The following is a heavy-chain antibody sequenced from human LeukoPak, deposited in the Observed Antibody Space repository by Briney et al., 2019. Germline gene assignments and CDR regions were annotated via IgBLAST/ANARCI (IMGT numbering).Heavy chain of an antibody. J-gene: IGHJ4*02. D-gene: IGHD5-12*01. V-gene: IGHV1-18*01. Sequence: ASVKVSCKVSGYTFTSYGINWVRQAPGQGLEWMGWISAYNGNTNYAQKVQGRVTMTTDRSTSTAYMELRSLRSDDTAVYYCARGGYSGYDPNYFNYWGQGTLVTVSS. CDR2: ISAYNGNT. CDR3: ARGGYSGYDPNYFNY. CDR1: GYTFTSYG.